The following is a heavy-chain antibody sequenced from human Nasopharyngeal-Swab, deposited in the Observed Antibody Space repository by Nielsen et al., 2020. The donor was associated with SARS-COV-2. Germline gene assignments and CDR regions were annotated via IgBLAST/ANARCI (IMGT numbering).Heavy chain of an antibody. CDR2: GHSSGTT. CDR3: ARSGGETKKRAGAL. D-gene: IGHD3-16*01. Sequence: WIRQPPGKGLEWIGYGHSSGTTHYNPSLQGRVEISVDVSDNQVTLKLRSVTAADSAMYFCARSGGETKKRAGALGGHGDPGTFSS. J-gene: IGHJ4*01. V-gene: IGHV4-31*02.